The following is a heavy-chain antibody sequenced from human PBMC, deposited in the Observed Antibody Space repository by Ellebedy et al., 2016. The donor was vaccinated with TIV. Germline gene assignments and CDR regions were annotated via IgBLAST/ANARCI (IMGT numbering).Heavy chain of an antibody. CDR2: ISSSSTYI. Sequence: GGSLRLSCAASGFTFSNYNMNWVRQAPGKGLEWVSSISSSSTYIYYADSVRGRFTISRDNAKNSLYLQMNSLRAEDTAVYYCARDSGSYYIDAFDIWGQGTMVTVSS. CDR1: GFTFSNYN. D-gene: IGHD1-26*01. V-gene: IGHV3-21*01. CDR3: ARDSGSYYIDAFDI. J-gene: IGHJ3*02.